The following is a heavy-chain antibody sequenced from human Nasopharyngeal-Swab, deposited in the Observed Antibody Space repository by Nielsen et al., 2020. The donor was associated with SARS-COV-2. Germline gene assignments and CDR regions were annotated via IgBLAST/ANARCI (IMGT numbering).Heavy chain of an antibody. V-gene: IGHV4-59*08. Sequence: SETLSLTCTVSGGSISSYYWSWIRQPPGKGLEWIGYIYYSGNTNYNPSLKSRVTISVDTSKNQFSLKLSSVTAADTAVYYCARMVYADYWGQGILVTVSS. CDR2: IYYSGNT. CDR3: ARMVYADY. D-gene: IGHD2-8*01. J-gene: IGHJ4*02. CDR1: GGSISSYY.